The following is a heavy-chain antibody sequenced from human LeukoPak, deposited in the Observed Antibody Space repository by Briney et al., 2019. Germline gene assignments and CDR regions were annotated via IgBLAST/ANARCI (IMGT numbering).Heavy chain of an antibody. V-gene: IGHV3-30*02. J-gene: IGHJ1*01. CDR3: AKSQVVVVPAAINRLYFQH. CDR2: IRYDGSNK. D-gene: IGHD2-2*02. CDR1: GFTFSSYG. Sequence: GGSLRLSCAASGFTFSSYGMHWVRQAPGKGLEWVAFIRYDGSNKYYADSVKGRFTISRDNSKNTLYLQMNSLRAEDTAVYYCAKSQVVVVPAAINRLYFQHWGQGTLVTVSS.